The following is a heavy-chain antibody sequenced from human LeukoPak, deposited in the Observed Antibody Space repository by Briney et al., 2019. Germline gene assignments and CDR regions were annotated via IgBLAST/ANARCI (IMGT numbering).Heavy chain of an antibody. D-gene: IGHD3-10*01. CDR3: ARHSLLLWFGESNYGMDV. CDR2: FNPVAPTP. CDR1: GYSFTGYW. Sequence: GESLKISFKGSGYSFTGYWIGWVLQMPGKGLDWMGRFNPVAPTPSTSPSFQGQVTIPAAKPISTPYLQWSTLKASDNAMYYCARHSLLLWFGESNYGMDVWGQGTTVTVSS. J-gene: IGHJ6*02. V-gene: IGHV5-51*01.